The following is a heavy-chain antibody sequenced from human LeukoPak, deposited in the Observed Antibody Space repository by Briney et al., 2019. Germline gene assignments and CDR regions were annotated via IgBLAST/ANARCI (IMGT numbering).Heavy chain of an antibody. CDR2: ISRSGDIT. Sequence: WGSLRLSCAASGFTFSTYGMNWVRQAPGKGLEWVSTISRSGDITYYADSVKGRFTISRDNSKNTLYLQMNSLRAEDTAIYYCATGSTAVAGTKYWGQGILVTVSS. CDR3: ATGSTAVAGTKY. V-gene: IGHV3-23*01. D-gene: IGHD6-19*01. CDR1: GFTFSTYG. J-gene: IGHJ4*02.